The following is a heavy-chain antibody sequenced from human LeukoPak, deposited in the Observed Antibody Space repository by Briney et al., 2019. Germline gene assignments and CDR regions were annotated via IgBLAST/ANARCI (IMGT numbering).Heavy chain of an antibody. Sequence: PSETLSLTCTVSGGSISSGGYYWSWIRQHPGKGLEWIGYIYYSGSTYYNPSLKSRVTISVDTSKNQFSLKLSSVTAADTAVYYCARGQWDFDQTTVTTVFFDYWGQGTLVTVSS. CDR1: GGSISSGGYY. CDR2: IYYSGST. D-gene: IGHD4-17*01. CDR3: ARGQWDFDQTTVTTVFFDY. V-gene: IGHV4-31*03. J-gene: IGHJ4*02.